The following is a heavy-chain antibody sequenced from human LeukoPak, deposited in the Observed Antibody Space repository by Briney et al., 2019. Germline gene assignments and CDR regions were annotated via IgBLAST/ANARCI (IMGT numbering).Heavy chain of an antibody. CDR3: ARDQTFWSGYCMDV. Sequence: GGSLRVSCAASGFTFSSYSMNWVRQAPGKGLEWVSSISSSSSYIYYADSVKGRFTISRDNAKNSLYLQMNSLRAEDTAVYYCARDQTFWSGYCMDVWGQGTTVTVSS. CDR1: GFTFSSYS. CDR2: ISSSSSYI. D-gene: IGHD3-3*01. V-gene: IGHV3-21*01. J-gene: IGHJ6*02.